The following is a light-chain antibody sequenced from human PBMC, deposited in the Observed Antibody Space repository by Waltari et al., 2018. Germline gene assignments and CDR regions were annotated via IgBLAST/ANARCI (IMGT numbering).Light chain of an antibody. V-gene: IGKV3-15*01. CDR3: QQYNNWWT. J-gene: IGKJ1*01. CDR1: QSVSSN. CDR2: GAS. Sequence: MMMAQSPATLAVSSGERATLSCRASQSVSSNLAWYQQKPGQAPRLLIYGASTRATGIPARFSGSGSGTEFTLTISSLQSEDFAVYYCQQYNNWWTFGQGTKVEIK.